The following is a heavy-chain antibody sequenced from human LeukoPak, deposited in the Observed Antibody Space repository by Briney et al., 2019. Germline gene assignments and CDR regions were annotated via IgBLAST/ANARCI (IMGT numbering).Heavy chain of an antibody. D-gene: IGHD1-1*01. CDR2: ISMNVQTT. J-gene: IGHJ4*02. CDR3: VREGLERRTNFDY. Sequence: GGSLRLFCSASGFTFTSHVMHWVRQAPGKGLQYVSGISMNVQTTYYAGSVKGRFTISRDSSKNTVYLQMNSLTAEDTAVYYCVREGLERRTNFDYWGQGTLVSVSS. CDR1: GFTFTSHV. V-gene: IGHV3-64D*06.